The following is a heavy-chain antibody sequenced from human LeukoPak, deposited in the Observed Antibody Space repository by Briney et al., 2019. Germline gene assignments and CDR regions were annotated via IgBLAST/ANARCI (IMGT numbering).Heavy chain of an antibody. V-gene: IGHV3-9*01. CDR2: ISWNSGSI. Sequence: GGSLRLSCAASGFTFDDYAMHWVRHAPGKGLEWVSGISWNSGSIGYADSVKGRFTISRDNAKNSLYLQMNSLRAEDTALYYCAKDMGESGWNDPNLNFFDYWGQGALVTVSS. CDR3: AKDMGESGWNDPNLNFFDY. CDR1: GFTFDDYA. D-gene: IGHD1-1*01. J-gene: IGHJ4*02.